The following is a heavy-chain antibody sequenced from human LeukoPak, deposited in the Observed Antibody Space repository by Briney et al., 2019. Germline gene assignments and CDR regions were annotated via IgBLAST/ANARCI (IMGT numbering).Heavy chain of an antibody. CDR2: INPNSGGT. J-gene: IGHJ4*02. V-gene: IGHV1-2*02. D-gene: IGHD2-2*01. Sequence: ASVKVSCKASGYTFTGYYMHWVRQAPGQGLEWMGWINPNSGGTNYAQKFQGRVTMTRDTSMSTVYMELSSLKSEDTAVYYCARARDCISTTCYELDYWGQGTLVTVSS. CDR3: ARARDCISTTCYELDY. CDR1: GYTFTGYY.